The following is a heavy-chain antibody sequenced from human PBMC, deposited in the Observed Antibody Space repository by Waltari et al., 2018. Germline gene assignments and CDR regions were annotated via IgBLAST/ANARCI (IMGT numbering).Heavy chain of an antibody. CDR3: SKDSDAFYIDY. D-gene: IGHD2-2*01. CDR1: GCRFSSYW. CDR2: INQDGTEK. J-gene: IGHJ4*02. Sequence: QLVESGGGLVQPGESLLLSCTVSGCRFSSYWSTWVRQSPGKGLEWVANINQDGTEKSYVDSVSGRFTISRDNTKSSVYLQINSLRVEDTALYYCSKDSDAFYIDYWGQGVLVTVSS. V-gene: IGHV3-7*01.